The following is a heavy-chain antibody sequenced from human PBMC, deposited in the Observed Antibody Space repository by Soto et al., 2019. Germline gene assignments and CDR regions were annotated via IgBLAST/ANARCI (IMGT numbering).Heavy chain of an antibody. D-gene: IGHD2-15*01. CDR1: GFSFSSYT. CDR2: ITNRGTHT. J-gene: IGHJ5*01. V-gene: IGHV3-21*06. Sequence: GGSLRRSCTASGFSFSSYTMNGVRQAPGKGLQWVASITNRGTHTYSADSVKGRFTISRDNDKNSLYLQMNNLRAEDTATYYCARAHEVAWFDSWGLGTLVTVSS. CDR3: ARAHEVAWFDS.